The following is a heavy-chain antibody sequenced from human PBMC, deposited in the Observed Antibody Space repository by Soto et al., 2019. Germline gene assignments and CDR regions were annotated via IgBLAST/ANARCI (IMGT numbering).Heavy chain of an antibody. CDR1: GASISNYY. J-gene: IGHJ4*02. Sequence: SETLSLTCTVSGASISNYYWNWIRQCPGKRLGWIGYVSNSGTSSYNPSLKSRVTISVDTSKNQLSLRLTSLTAADTAVYYCARGTSSWSWKFDYWGQGILVT. CDR2: VSNSGTS. V-gene: IGHV4-59*01. D-gene: IGHD6-13*01. CDR3: ARGTSSWSWKFDY.